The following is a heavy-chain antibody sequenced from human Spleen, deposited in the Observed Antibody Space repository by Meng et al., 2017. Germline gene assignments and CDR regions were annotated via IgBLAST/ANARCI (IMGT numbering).Heavy chain of an antibody. CDR1: GGSISSSSYD. J-gene: IGHJ4*02. CDR2: IYYSGST. V-gene: IGHV4-61*05. Sequence: GSLRLSCTVSGGSISSSSYDWGWIRQPPGKGMEWIGYIYYSGSTNYNPSLKSRVTISVDTSKNQFSLKMSSVTAADTAVYYCARGAESNYGSSDFDYWGQGTLVTVSS. CDR3: ARGAESNYGSSDFDY. D-gene: IGHD1-26*01.